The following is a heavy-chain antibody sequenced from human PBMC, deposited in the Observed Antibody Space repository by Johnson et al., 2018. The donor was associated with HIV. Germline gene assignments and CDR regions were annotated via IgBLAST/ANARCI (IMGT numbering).Heavy chain of an antibody. Sequence: VLLVESGGGGVQPGGSLRLSCAASGFTVSSNYMNWVRQAPGKGLEWVSVIYSGGSTYYADSVKGRFTISRDNSKNTVYLQMGSLRAEDMAVYYCARRVGMIVVDRGALDIWGQGTMVTVSS. CDR3: ARRVGMIVVDRGALDI. CDR2: IYSGGST. J-gene: IGHJ3*02. V-gene: IGHV3-66*02. CDR1: GFTVSSNY. D-gene: IGHD3-22*01.